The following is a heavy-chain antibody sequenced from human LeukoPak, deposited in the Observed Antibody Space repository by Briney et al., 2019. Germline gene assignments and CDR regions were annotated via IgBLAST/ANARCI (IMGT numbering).Heavy chain of an antibody. CDR1: GGSISSNNYY. V-gene: IGHV4-61*02. J-gene: IGHJ5*02. CDR3: AKESYDSSAYYYPVFNWFDP. D-gene: IGHD3-22*01. Sequence: PSETLSLTCSVSGGSISSNNYYWSWIRQPAGKGLEWIGRIYTSGNTNYNLSLKSRVTISVDTSKNQFSLRLSSVTAADTAVYYCAKESYDSSAYYYPVFNWFDPWGQGTLVTVSS. CDR2: IYTSGNT.